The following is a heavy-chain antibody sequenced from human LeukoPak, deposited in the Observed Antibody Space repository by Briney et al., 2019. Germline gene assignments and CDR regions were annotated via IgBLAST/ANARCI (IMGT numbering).Heavy chain of an antibody. J-gene: IGHJ5*02. V-gene: IGHV4-59*01. CDR1: GGSISSYY. Sequence: SETPSLTCTVSGGSISSYYWSWIRQPPGKGLEWIGYTYYSGSTNYNPSLKSRVTISVDTSKNQFSLKLSSVTAADTAVYYCARDHRYYDFWSGYSGRGSNWFDPWGQGTLVTVSS. D-gene: IGHD3-3*01. CDR2: TYYSGST. CDR3: ARDHRYYDFWSGYSGRGSNWFDP.